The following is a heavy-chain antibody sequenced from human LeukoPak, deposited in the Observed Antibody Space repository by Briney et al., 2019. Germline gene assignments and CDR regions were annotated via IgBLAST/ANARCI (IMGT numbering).Heavy chain of an antibody. CDR3: ARYSHYSFDY. V-gene: IGHV3-48*02. Sequence: GGSLRLSCAASGFTFSSYSMNWVRQAPGKGLEWISYIGSSSSTIDYADSVKGRFTISRDNAKNSLYLQMNSLRDEDTAVYYCARYSHYSFDYWGQGTLVTVSS. D-gene: IGHD2-15*01. CDR2: IGSSSSTI. CDR1: GFTFSSYS. J-gene: IGHJ4*02.